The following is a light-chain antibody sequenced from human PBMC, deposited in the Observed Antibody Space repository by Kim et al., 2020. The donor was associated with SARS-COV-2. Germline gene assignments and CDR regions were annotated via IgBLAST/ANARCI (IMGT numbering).Light chain of an antibody. J-gene: IGKJ5*01. CDR3: QQSHKSIT. CDR1: QSVDGY. CDR2: NAS. Sequence: SLSTGDRATLSCRASQSVDGYLACLQQKPGQPPRHLIYNASSRAAGVPARFSGSRSVTVYTLTSSRPEPEDLAVYYRQQSHKSITYGQGTRREIK. V-gene: IGKV3-11*01.